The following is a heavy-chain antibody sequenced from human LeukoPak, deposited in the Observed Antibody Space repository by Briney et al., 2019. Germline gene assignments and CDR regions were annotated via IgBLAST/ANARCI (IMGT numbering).Heavy chain of an antibody. CDR2: MNPNSGNT. Sequence: GASVKVSCKASGYTFTSYDINWVRQATGQGLEWMGWMNPNSGNTGYAQKFQGRVTMTRSTSISTAYMELSSLRSEDTAVYYCARGGGDYGDYGGGAFDIWGQGTMVTVSS. V-gene: IGHV1-8*01. J-gene: IGHJ3*02. CDR1: GYTFTSYD. D-gene: IGHD4-17*01. CDR3: ARGGGDYGDYGGGAFDI.